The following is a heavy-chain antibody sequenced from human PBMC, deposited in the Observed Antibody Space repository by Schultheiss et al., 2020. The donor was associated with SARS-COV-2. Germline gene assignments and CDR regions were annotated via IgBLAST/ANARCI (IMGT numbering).Heavy chain of an antibody. CDR1: GFTFDDYA. CDR2: ISWNSGSI. CDR3: ARGPPYSSGAADY. Sequence: GGSLRLSCAASGFTFDDYAMHWVRQVPGKGLEWVSGISWNSGSIGYADSVKGRFTLSRDNAKNSLYLQMNSLRAEDTAVYYCARGPPYSSGAADYWGQGTLVTVSS. J-gene: IGHJ4*02. D-gene: IGHD6-19*01. V-gene: IGHV3-9*01.